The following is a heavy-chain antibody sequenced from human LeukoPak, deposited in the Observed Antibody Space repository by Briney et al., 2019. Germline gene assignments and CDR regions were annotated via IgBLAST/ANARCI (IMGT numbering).Heavy chain of an antibody. V-gene: IGHV1-18*01. CDR2: ISAYNGNT. D-gene: IGHD1-26*01. J-gene: IGHJ3*02. CDR3: ARDSYSGSYWSDAFDI. Sequence: ASVKVSCKASGYTFTSYGISWVRQAPGQGLEWMGWISAYNGNTNYAQKLQGRVTMTTDTSTSTAYMELRSLRSDDTAVYYCARDSYSGSYWSDAFDIWGQGTMVTVSS. CDR1: GYTFTSYG.